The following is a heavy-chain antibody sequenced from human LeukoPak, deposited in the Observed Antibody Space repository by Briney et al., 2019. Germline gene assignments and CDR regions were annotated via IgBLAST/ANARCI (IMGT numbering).Heavy chain of an antibody. J-gene: IGHJ4*02. Sequence: ASVKVSCKACGYTFTGHFVHWVRQAPGQGLEWMGWINPNSGGAKYAQNFQGRVSMTTDTSISTAYMELSRLRSGDTAVYYCARALRTDILTTDYWGQGTLVTVSS. D-gene: IGHD3-9*01. V-gene: IGHV1-2*02. CDR3: ARALRTDILTTDY. CDR2: INPNSGGA. CDR1: GYTFTGHF.